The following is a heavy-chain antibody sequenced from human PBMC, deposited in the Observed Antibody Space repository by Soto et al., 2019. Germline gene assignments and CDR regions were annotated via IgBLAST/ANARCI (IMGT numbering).Heavy chain of an antibody. CDR3: ARKRTSVVTQAYFDS. Sequence: SLTGTVPGDSINNRSYYWGFIRQPPGKGLERIGCIYYSGSTYNSPSLKSRVSMSVDTSKNQFSLKLRSVTAADTALYYCARKRTSVVTQAYFDSWGQGSLVTVSS. CDR1: GDSINNRSYY. D-gene: IGHD2-21*02. V-gene: IGHV4-39*01. CDR2: IYYSGST. J-gene: IGHJ4*02.